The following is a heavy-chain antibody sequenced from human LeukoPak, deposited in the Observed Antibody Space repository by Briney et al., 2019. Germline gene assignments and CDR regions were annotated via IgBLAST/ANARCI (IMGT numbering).Heavy chain of an antibody. CDR1: GYTFTSNY. CDR3: ARETNWYYYDSSGYYLQPIPFDY. CDR2: ISPSGGST. V-gene: IGHV1-46*01. J-gene: IGHJ4*02. Sequence: ASVKVSCKAFGYTFTSNYMHWVRQAPGQGPEWMGVISPSGGSTTYAQKFQGRVTLTRDMSTSTDYLELSSLRSEDTAVYYCARETNWYYYDSSGYYLQPIPFDYWGQGTLVTVSS. D-gene: IGHD3-22*01.